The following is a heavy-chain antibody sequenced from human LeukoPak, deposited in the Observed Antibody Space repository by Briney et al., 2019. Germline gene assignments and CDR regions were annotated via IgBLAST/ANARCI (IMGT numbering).Heavy chain of an antibody. CDR3: ARAAAGTTYHY. V-gene: IGHV3-53*01. D-gene: IGHD4-17*01. J-gene: IGHJ4*02. CDR1: GFTVSSNY. Sequence: GGSLRLSCAASGFTVSSNYMSWVRQAPGKGLEWVSVIYSGGSTYYADSVKGRFTISRDNSKNTLYLQMNGLRAEDTAVYYCARAAAGTTYHYWGQGTLVTVSS. CDR2: IYSGGST.